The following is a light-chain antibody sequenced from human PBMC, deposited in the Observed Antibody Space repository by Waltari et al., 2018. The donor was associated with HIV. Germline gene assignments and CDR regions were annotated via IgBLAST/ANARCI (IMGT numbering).Light chain of an antibody. CDR2: GAS. Sequence: EIVLTQSPGPLSLSPGERATFSCRASQSVSSSYLAWYQQKPGQAPRLLIYGASSRATGIPDRFSGSGSGTDFTLTISRLEPEDFAVYYCQQYGSSPRTFGQGTKLEIK. V-gene: IGKV3-20*01. CDR1: QSVSSSY. CDR3: QQYGSSPRT. J-gene: IGKJ2*01.